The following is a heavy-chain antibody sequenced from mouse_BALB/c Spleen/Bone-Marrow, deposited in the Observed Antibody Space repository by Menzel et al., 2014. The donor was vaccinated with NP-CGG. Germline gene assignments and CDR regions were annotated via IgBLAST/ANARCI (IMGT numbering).Heavy chain of an antibody. CDR1: GYRFTDYA. D-gene: IGHD1-1*01. CDR3: ARSGHCSSPFDY. J-gene: IGHJ2*01. V-gene: IGHV1-67*01. CDR2: IRTYSGNT. Sequence: QVQLQQPGPELERPGVSVKISRTGSGYRFTDYAMHWVKQSHAKSLVWIGVIRTYSGNTYYNQKFKVKTTMTVDKSSSTSYMELARLTSEDSSISCCARSGHCSSPFDYWGQGTTLTVSS.